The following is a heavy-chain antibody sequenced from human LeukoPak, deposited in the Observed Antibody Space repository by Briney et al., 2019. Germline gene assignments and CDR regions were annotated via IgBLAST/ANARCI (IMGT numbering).Heavy chain of an antibody. J-gene: IGHJ5*02. CDR2: INSDESST. CDR1: GFTFSSYR. Sequence: GSLRLSCAASGFTFSSYRMHWVRQPPGKGLVWVSRINSDESSTNYADSVKGRFTISRDNAKNTLYLQMNSLRAEDTAVYYCARARGLGYGDDVRWFDPWGQGTLVTVSS. CDR3: ARARGLGYGDDVRWFDP. V-gene: IGHV3-74*01. D-gene: IGHD4-17*01.